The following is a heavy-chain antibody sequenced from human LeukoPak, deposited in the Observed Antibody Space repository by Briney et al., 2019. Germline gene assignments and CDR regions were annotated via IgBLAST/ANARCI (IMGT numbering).Heavy chain of an antibody. CDR1: GSSISSYY. V-gene: IGHV4-59*01. CDR3: ASASIIAAAGNFDY. Sequence: SETLSLTCTVSGSSISSYYWSWIRQPPGKGLEWIGYIYYSGSTNYNPSLKSRVTISVDTSKNQFSLKLSSVTAADTAVYYCASASIIAAAGNFDYWGQGTLVTVSS. CDR2: IYYSGST. J-gene: IGHJ4*02. D-gene: IGHD6-13*01.